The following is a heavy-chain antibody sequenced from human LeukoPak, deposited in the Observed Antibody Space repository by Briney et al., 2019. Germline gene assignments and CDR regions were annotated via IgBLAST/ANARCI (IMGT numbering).Heavy chain of an antibody. D-gene: IGHD4-23*01. CDR1: RGSISSFY. V-gene: IGHV4-59*01. J-gene: IGHJ4*02. Sequence: PSETLSLTCTVSRGSISSFYWSWLRQPPGKGLEWIGYISYSGNTKYNPSLKSRVTISVDTSKNQFSLKLSCVTAADTAVYYCARDYGGKFDYWGQGTLVTVSS. CDR3: ARDYGGKFDY. CDR2: ISYSGNT.